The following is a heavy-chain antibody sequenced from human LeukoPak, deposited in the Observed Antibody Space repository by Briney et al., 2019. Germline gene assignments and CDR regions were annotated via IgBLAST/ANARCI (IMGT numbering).Heavy chain of an antibody. J-gene: IGHJ4*02. V-gene: IGHV3-30*18. CDR3: AKDRVNLYTYGDEYYFDY. CDR1: GFTFSSYG. Sequence: GGSLRLSCAASGFTFSSYGMHWVRQALGKGLEWVAVIPYDGSNKYYADSVKGRFTISRDNSKNTLYLQMNSLRAEDTAVYYCAKDRVNLYTYGDEYYFDYWGQGTLVTVSS. D-gene: IGHD4-17*01. CDR2: IPYDGSNK.